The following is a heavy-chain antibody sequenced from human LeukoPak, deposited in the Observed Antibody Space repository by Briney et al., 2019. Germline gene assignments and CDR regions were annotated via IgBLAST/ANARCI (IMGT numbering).Heavy chain of an antibody. Sequence: SVKVSCKASGGTFSSYAISWVRQAPGQGLEWMGGIIPIFGTANYAQKFQGRVTITADKSTSTAYMELSSLRSKDTAVYYCARDSAYYYDSSGYFNWGQGTLVTVSS. J-gene: IGHJ4*02. CDR1: GGTFSSYA. D-gene: IGHD3-22*01. CDR3: ARDSAYYYDSSGYFN. V-gene: IGHV1-69*06. CDR2: IIPIFGTA.